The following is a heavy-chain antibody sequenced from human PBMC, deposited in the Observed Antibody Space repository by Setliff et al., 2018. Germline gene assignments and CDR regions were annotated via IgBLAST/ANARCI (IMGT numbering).Heavy chain of an antibody. V-gene: IGHV3-33*08. D-gene: IGHD2-15*01. Sequence: GGSLRLSCGASGFTFSSHGMHWVRQAPGKGLEWVAVIWDDGVKKYHADSVKGRFTISRDNSKNTLYLQMNSLRPEDTAVYYCARTCSGSGCYAGLESWGQGTLVTVSS. J-gene: IGHJ4*02. CDR2: IWDDGVKK. CDR3: ARTCSGSGCYAGLES. CDR1: GFTFSSHG.